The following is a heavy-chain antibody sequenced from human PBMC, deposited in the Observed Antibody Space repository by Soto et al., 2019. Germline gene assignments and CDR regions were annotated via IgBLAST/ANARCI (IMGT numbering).Heavy chain of an antibody. D-gene: IGHD2-15*01. Sequence: SETLSLTCSVSGDSISTVGYFWAWFRQPPGQALEYIGYIYKSATTYYNPSFESRVAISLDTSKSQFSLNVTSLTAADTAVYFCARGRYCLTGRCFPNWFDSWGQGTMVTVYS. CDR2: IYKSATT. V-gene: IGHV4-30-4*01. J-gene: IGHJ5*01. CDR1: GDSISTVGYF. CDR3: ARGRYCLTGRCFPNWFDS.